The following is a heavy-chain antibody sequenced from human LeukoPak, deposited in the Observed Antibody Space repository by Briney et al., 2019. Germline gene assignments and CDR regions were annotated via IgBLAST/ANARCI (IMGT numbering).Heavy chain of an antibody. V-gene: IGHV5-51*01. CDR1: GYSFSSYW. CDR2: IYPGDSDT. Sequence: GESLKISCNASGYSFSSYWIGWVRQMPGKGLEWMGLIYPGDSDTRYSPSFQGQVTISADKSISTAYLQWSSLKASDTAMYYCARQGVDIVATAWGQGTLVTVSS. D-gene: IGHD5-12*01. CDR3: ARQGVDIVATA. J-gene: IGHJ4*02.